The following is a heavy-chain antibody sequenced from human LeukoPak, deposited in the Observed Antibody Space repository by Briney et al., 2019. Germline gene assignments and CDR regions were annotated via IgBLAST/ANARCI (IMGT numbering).Heavy chain of an antibody. CDR2: IKEDGSEK. V-gene: IGHV3-7*01. J-gene: IGHJ4*02. CDR3: ARGGTFVSDY. CDR1: GFTFSTFW. D-gene: IGHD1-1*01. Sequence: GGSLRLSCAGSGFTFSTFWMSWVRQAPGKGLEWVANIKEDGSEKYYVDSMKGRFTVSRDNAKNSLYLQMDSLRAEDTAMYYCARGGTFVSDYWGQGTLVTVSS.